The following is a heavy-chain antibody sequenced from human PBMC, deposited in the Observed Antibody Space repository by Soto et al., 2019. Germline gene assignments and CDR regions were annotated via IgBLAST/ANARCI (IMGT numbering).Heavy chain of an antibody. Sequence: PGGSLRLSCAASGFTFSMYALSWVRQAPGKGLEWVSAISGSGAGTYYADSVKGRFTISRDNSKNTLYLQMNSLRGEDTAVYYCAKENEVVVATRGDTWLDPWGQGTLVTVSS. J-gene: IGHJ5*02. CDR3: AKENEVVVATRGDTWLDP. CDR1: GFTFSMYA. D-gene: IGHD2-15*01. V-gene: IGHV3-23*01. CDR2: ISGSGAGT.